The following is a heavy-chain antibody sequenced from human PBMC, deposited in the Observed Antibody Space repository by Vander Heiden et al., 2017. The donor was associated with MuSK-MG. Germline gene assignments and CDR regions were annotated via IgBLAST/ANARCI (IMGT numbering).Heavy chain of an antibody. D-gene: IGHD2-8*01. CDR1: GFTFSSYA. J-gene: IGHJ6*03. CDR3: AKGGVLRVYATQHMDV. Sequence: EVQLLESGGGLVQPGGSLRLSCAASGFTFSSYAMSWVRQAPGKGLEWVSAISGSGGSTYYADSVKGRFTISRDNSKNTLYLQMNSLRAEDTAVYYCAKGGVLRVYATQHMDVWGKGTTVTVSS. V-gene: IGHV3-23*01. CDR2: ISGSGGST.